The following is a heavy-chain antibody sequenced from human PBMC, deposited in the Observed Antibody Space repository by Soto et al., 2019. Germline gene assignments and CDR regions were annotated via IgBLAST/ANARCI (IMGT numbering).Heavy chain of an antibody. CDR2: ISWNSGSI. Sequence: GGSLRLSCAASGFTFDDYAMHWVRQAPGKGLEWVSGISWNSGSIGYADSVKGRFTISRDNAKNSLYLQMNSLRAEDTALYYCAAHLEYYDSSGYYYYWGQGTLVTVSS. CDR1: GFTFDDYA. D-gene: IGHD3-22*01. CDR3: AAHLEYYDSSGYYYY. J-gene: IGHJ4*02. V-gene: IGHV3-9*01.